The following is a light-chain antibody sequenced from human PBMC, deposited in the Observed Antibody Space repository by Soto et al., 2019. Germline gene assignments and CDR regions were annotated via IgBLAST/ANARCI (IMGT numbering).Light chain of an antibody. CDR2: RAS. CDR3: QHYNEWPLT. V-gene: IGKV3-15*01. Sequence: EIVMTQSPATLSVSPGERATLSCRASQSVSNNLAWYQQKPGQAPRLLIYRASTGAPGIPARFSGSGSGTELTLTISSVQSEDSAVYYCQHYNEWPLTFGGGTKVEIK. CDR1: QSVSNN. J-gene: IGKJ4*01.